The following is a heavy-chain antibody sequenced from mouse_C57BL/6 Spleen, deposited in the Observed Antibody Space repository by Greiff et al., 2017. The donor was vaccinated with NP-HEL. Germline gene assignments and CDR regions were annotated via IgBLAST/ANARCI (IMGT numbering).Heavy chain of an antibody. CDR3: ARMGGFWVLSY. Sequence: QVQLQQPGAELVMPGASVKLSCKASGYTFTSYWMHWVKQRPGQGLEWIGEIDPSDSYTNYNQKFKGKSTLTVDKSSSTAYMQLSSLTSEDSAVYYCARMGGFWVLSYWGQGTTLTVSS. V-gene: IGHV1-69*01. D-gene: IGHD4-1*01. CDR1: GYTFTSYW. J-gene: IGHJ2*01. CDR2: IDPSDSYT.